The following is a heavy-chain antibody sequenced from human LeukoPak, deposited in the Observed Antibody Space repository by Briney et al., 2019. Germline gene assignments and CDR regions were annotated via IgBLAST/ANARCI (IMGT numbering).Heavy chain of an antibody. CDR2: INSDGSST. D-gene: IGHD3-10*01. V-gene: IGHV3-74*01. CDR1: GFTFSSYW. Sequence: GGSLRLSCAASGFTFSSYWMHWVRQAPGKGLVWVSRINSDGSSTSYADSVKGRFTISRDNAKNTVYLQMNSLRAEDTAVYYCARDRAMVRGVIERRENWFDPWGQGTLVTVSS. CDR3: ARDRAMVRGVIERRENWFDP. J-gene: IGHJ5*02.